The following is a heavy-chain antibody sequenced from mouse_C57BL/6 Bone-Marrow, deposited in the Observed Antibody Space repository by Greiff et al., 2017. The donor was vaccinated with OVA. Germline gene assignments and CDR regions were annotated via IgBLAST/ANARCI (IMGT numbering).Heavy chain of an antibody. CDR3: ARDLGSNPAY. J-gene: IGHJ3*01. V-gene: IGHV5-4*01. CDR1: GFTFSSYA. Sequence: EVQVVESGGGLVKPGGSLKLSCAASGFTFSSYAMSWVRQTPEKRLEWVATISDGGSYTYYPDNVKGRFTISRDNAKNNLYLQMSHLKSEDTAMYYCARDLGSNPAYWGQGTLVTVSA. CDR2: ISDGGSYT. D-gene: IGHD1-1*01.